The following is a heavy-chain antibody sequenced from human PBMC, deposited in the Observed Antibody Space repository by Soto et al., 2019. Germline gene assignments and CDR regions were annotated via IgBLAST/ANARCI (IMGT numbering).Heavy chain of an antibody. D-gene: IGHD5-12*01. V-gene: IGHV1-69*08. CDR1: GGTFSNFI. CDR3: ARGAYDPPYYYFYMDV. CDR2: IIPILGTI. J-gene: IGHJ6*03. Sequence: QVQLVQSGAEVKKPGSSVRVSCKASGGTFSNFILTWVRQAPGLGLEWMGRIIPILGTITYAQKFQGRVTITADKSSSTAYMELGSLRSEDTAVYYCARGAYDPPYYYFYMDVWGKGTTVTVSS.